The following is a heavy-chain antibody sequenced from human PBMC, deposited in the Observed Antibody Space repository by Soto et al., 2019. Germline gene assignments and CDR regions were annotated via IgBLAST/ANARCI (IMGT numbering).Heavy chain of an antibody. Sequence: SDPLSLTCAVPGDSICSDYCMWIRQPPGKGLESIGYLYYGRSADYNPSLKSRVTLSVDTSTNQCSLTLSSMTAADTSVYYCALRSMAVVPEYWGQGTLVT. V-gene: IGHV4-59*01. J-gene: IGHJ4*02. D-gene: IGHD3-22*01. CDR2: LYYGRSA. CDR1: GDSICSDY. CDR3: ALRSMAVVPEY.